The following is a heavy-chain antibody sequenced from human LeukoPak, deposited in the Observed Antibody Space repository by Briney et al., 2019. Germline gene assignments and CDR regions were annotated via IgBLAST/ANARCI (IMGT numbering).Heavy chain of an antibody. J-gene: IGHJ3*02. CDR2: XNXXXDRT. V-gene: IGHV3-64*01. CDR1: GFXXXXXX. CDR3: ARGTRITLLRGSPNDAFDI. D-gene: IGHD3-10*01. Sequence: PGGSLRLSCAASGFXXXXXXXXXVXXXXXRXXEXVXXXNXXXDRTYXANSVKGRFTISRDNSKNTLYLQVGSLRAGDMAVYYCARGTRITLLRGSPNDAFDIWGQGTMVTVSS.